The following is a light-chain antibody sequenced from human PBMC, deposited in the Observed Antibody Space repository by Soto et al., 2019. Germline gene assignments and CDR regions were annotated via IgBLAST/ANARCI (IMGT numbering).Light chain of an antibody. CDR1: QSVTSGD. J-gene: IGKJ1*01. CDR3: QQYGNFPRT. CDR2: RAS. Sequence: IVLTQSPGTLSFFPGGTDTLSCRARQSVTSGDLAWYQQKPGQAPRLLIYRASSRVTGIPDRFSGSGSGTDFTLTISRLEPEDFAVYYCQQYGNFPRTFGQGTKVDIK. V-gene: IGKV3-20*01.